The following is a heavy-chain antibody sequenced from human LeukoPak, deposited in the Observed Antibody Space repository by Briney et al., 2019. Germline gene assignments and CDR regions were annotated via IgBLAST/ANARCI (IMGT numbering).Heavy chain of an antibody. CDR3: ARLPHYFGSGSDGAFDI. Sequence: GESLKISCKGSGYSFTNYWIGWVRQMPGKGLEWMGIIYPADSDTRYSPSFQGQVTISADKSISTAYLQWSSLKASDTAMYSCARLPHYFGSGSDGAFDIWGQGTMVTVSS. D-gene: IGHD3-10*01. J-gene: IGHJ3*02. CDR1: GYSFTNYW. CDR2: IYPADSDT. V-gene: IGHV5-51*01.